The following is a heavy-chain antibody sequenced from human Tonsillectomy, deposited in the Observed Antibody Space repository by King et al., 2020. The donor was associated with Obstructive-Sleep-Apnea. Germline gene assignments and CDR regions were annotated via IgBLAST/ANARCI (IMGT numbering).Heavy chain of an antibody. D-gene: IGHD5-24*01. Sequence: VQLVESGGGVVQPGRSLRLSCGASGFTFSSYAMYWVRQAPGKGLEWVSVISYDGSNKYYADSVKGRFTISRDNSKNTLYLQMGSLRAEDTAVYYCARDSEMATITWAFDIWGQGTMVTVSS. CDR1: GFTFSSYA. CDR2: ISYDGSNK. CDR3: ARDSEMATITWAFDI. V-gene: IGHV3-30*04. J-gene: IGHJ3*02.